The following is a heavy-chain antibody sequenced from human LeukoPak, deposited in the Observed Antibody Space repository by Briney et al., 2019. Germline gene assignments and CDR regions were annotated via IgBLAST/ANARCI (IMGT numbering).Heavy chain of an antibody. CDR3: ASGFMGYDMSGYYDDAFDI. D-gene: IGHD3-22*01. CDR1: GYTFTGYY. Sequence: ASVKVSCKSSGYTFTGYYMHWVRQAPGQGRAWMGSINPNCGGTKYAQKFQGRVTMTRDTSISRAYMELSRLRSDDTAAYYCASGFMGYDMSGYYDDAFDIWGQGTMVTVSS. J-gene: IGHJ3*02. CDR2: INPNCGGT. V-gene: IGHV1-2*02.